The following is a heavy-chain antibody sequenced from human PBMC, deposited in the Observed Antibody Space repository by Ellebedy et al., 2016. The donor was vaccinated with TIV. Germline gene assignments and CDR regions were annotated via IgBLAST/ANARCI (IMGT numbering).Heavy chain of an antibody. CDR3: ARSCTNALCYNY. D-gene: IGHD2-8*01. J-gene: IGHJ4*02. Sequence: MPSETLSLTCAVYGGTFSGYCWSWIRQPPGKGLAWIGHIDYSGSTNYNTSPKSRVTISVDTSKNQFSLRLSSVTAADPAVYYCARSCTNALCYNYWGQGTLVTVSS. V-gene: IGHV4-59*01. CDR1: GGTFSGYC. CDR2: IDYSGST.